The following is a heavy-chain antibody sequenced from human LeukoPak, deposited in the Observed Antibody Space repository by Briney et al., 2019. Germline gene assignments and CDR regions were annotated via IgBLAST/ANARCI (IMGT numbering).Heavy chain of an antibody. CDR2: FSYSGST. J-gene: IGHJ4*02. CDR3: ARHHSLAVVSHFDY. Sequence: SETLSLTCTVSGGSISNYYWSWIRQPPGKGLEWIGNFSYSGSTYSNPSLKSRVTISGDTSKNQFSLKLSSVTAADTAVYYCARHHSLAVVSHFDYWGQGTLVTVSS. V-gene: IGHV4-59*08. D-gene: IGHD3-22*01. CDR1: GGSISNYY.